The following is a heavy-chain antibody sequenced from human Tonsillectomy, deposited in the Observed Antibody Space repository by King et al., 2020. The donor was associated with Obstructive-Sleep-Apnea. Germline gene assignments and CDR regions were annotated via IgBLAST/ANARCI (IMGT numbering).Heavy chain of an antibody. CDR2: ISHDGTNK. CDR1: GFTFSNYD. CDR3: EREAWRESGYDDDYFDY. J-gene: IGHJ4*02. Sequence: QLVQSAGGVVQPGRSLRLFCAASGFTFSNYDMHWVRQAPGKGLEWVAVISHDGTNKYYADSVKGRFTISRDSSKNTLYLQMNSLRAEDTAVYYCEREAWRESGYDDDYFDYWGQGTLVTVSS. D-gene: IGHD5-12*01. V-gene: IGHV3-30*03.